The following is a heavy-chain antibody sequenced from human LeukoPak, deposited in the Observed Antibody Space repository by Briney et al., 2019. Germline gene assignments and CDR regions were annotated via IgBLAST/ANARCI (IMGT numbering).Heavy chain of an antibody. CDR1: GGSFSGYY. CDR3: ARTPRIVGATIDY. V-gene: IGHV4-34*01. Sequence: SETLSLTCAVYGGSFSGYYWSWIRQPPGKGLEWIGEINHSGSTNYNPSLKSRVTISVDTSKNQFSLKLSSVTAAGTAVYYCARTPRIVGATIDYWGQGTLVTVSS. D-gene: IGHD1-26*01. J-gene: IGHJ4*02. CDR2: INHSGST.